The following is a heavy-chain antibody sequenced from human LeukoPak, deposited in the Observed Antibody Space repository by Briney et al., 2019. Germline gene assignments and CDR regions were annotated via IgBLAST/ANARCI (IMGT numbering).Heavy chain of an antibody. CDR3: ARVEAAYFDY. V-gene: IGHV3-21*01. Sequence: GGSLRLSCAASGFTFSSYAMIWVRQAPGKGLEWVSSISSSSYIYYADSVKGRFTISRDNAKNSLYLQMNSLRAEDTAVYYCARVEAAYFDYWGQGTLVTVSS. CDR2: ISSSSYI. CDR1: GFTFSSYA. J-gene: IGHJ4*02. D-gene: IGHD6-13*01.